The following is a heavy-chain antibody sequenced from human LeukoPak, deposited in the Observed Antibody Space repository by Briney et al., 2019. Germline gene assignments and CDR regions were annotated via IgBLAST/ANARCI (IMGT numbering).Heavy chain of an antibody. D-gene: IGHD6-19*01. CDR3: ARDLSGSFSGYSSGWSYFDY. CDR2: IIPIFGTA. V-gene: IGHV1-69*13. CDR1: GGTFSSYA. J-gene: IGHJ4*02. Sequence: ASVKVSCKASGGTFSSYAISWVRQAPGQGLEWMGGIIPIFGTANYAQKFQGRVTITADESTSTAYMELSSLRSEDTAVYYCARDLSGSFSGYSSGWSYFDYWGQGTLVTVSS.